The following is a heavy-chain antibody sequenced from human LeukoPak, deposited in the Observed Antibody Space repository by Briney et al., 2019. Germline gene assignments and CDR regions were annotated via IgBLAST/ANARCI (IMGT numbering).Heavy chain of an antibody. CDR3: ARGGARYDDDSSGYYFDH. V-gene: IGHV3-66*01. Sequence: PGGSLRLSCAASGFTVSSNYMSWVRQAPGKGLEWVSVIYSGGSTYYADSVKGRFTITRDNSKNTLYLQMNSLRAEDTAVYCCARGGARYDDDSSGYYFDHWAQGTLVTVSS. CDR1: GFTVSSNY. J-gene: IGHJ4*02. D-gene: IGHD3-22*01. CDR2: IYSGGST.